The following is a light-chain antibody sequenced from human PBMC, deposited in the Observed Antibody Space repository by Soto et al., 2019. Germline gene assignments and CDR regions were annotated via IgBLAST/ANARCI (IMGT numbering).Light chain of an antibody. J-gene: IGLJ1*01. CDR2: EVT. V-gene: IGLV2-14*01. Sequence: QSVLTQPASVSGSLGQSITMSCTGTSTDVGGYNFVSWYQQHPDKAPKPLIYEVTTRPSGVSNRSSGSKSGNTASLTISGLQAEDEADYYCSSYTSTGTPVFGTGTKVTVL. CDR3: SSYTSTGTPV. CDR1: STDVGGYNF.